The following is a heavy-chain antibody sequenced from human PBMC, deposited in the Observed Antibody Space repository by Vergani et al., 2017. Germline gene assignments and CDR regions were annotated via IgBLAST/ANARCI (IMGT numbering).Heavy chain of an antibody. J-gene: IGHJ6*02. CDR1: GYTFTDHY. V-gene: IGHV1-69-2*01. Sequence: DVQLVQSGAEVKKPGATMKISCKVSGYTFTDHYMHWVKQAPGKGLEWMGLVDPEDGETTYAEKFKGRVTIAADTSTDTAHLELSSLRSEDTAVYYCATPQTVTTGGMEVWGQGTTVIVSS. CDR3: ATPQTVTTGGMEV. CDR2: VDPEDGET. D-gene: IGHD4-17*01.